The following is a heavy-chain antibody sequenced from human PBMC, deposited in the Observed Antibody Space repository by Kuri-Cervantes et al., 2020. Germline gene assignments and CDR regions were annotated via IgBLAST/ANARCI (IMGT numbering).Heavy chain of an antibody. CDR1: GFNFSRYW. Sequence: GESLKISCVASGFNFSRYWLHWVRQTPGKGLVWIADVSNDGTVATYVESVKGRFTISRDNAKNTLSLQMNSLRVEDTAVYYCASQLMSPGAFDIWGQGTMVTVSS. CDR2: VSNDGTVA. D-gene: IGHD1-1*01. V-gene: IGHV3-74*03. CDR3: ASQLMSPGAFDI. J-gene: IGHJ3*02.